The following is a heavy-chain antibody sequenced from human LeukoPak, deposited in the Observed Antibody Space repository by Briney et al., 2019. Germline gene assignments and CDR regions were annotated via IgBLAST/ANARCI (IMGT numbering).Heavy chain of an antibody. D-gene: IGHD6-13*01. V-gene: IGHV3-30*04. CDR1: GFTFSSYA. J-gene: IGHJ6*04. CDR3: ARDLGSSSPPYGMDV. Sequence: PAGGSLRLSCAASGFTFSSYAMHWVRQAPGKGLEWVAVISYDGGNKYYAGSVKGRFTISRDNSKNTLYLQMNSLRAEDTAVYYCARDLGSSSPPYGMDVWGKGTTVTVSS. CDR2: ISYDGGNK.